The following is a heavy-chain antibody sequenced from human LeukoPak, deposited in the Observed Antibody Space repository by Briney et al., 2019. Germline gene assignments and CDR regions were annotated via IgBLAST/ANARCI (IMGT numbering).Heavy chain of an antibody. CDR1: GYTFTGYY. CDR3: ARARSRTLDY. D-gene: IGHD2-2*01. J-gene: IGHJ4*02. CDR2: INPNSGGT. Sequence: EASVKVSCKASGYTFTGYYMHWVRQAPGQGLEWMGWINPNSGGTNSAQKFQGRVAMTRDTSISTAYMDLSGLRSDDTAIYYCARARSRTLDYWGQGTLVTVSS. V-gene: IGHV1-2*02.